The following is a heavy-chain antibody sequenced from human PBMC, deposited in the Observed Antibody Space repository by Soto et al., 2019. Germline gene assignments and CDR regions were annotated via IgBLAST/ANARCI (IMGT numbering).Heavy chain of an antibody. J-gene: IGHJ4*02. CDR1: EVTFGDFD. V-gene: IGHV3-11*01. CDR2: ISSSDSII. D-gene: IGHD3-22*01. CDR3: ARDLGYYDSSGYFDY. Sequence: GAAEVTFGDFDGSCIRQDPGKGLEWVSYISSSDSIIYYSDSVKGRFIISRDNAKNSLYLQMNSLRAEDTAVYYCARDLGYYDSSGYFDYWGQGTLVTVSS.